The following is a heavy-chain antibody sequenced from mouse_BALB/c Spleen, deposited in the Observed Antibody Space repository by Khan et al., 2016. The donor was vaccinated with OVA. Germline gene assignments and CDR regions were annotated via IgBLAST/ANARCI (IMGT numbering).Heavy chain of an antibody. D-gene: IGHD1-3*01. Sequence: EVKLMESGAELVKSGATVKLSCKASGLNIKDTYMNWLKQWPEQGLEWIGRIDPTNGNTKYDQKFQGKATITADKSSNTAYLQLSSLTSEYTVVYYRARMAIKWGQGTTLTVSS. J-gene: IGHJ2*01. CDR3: ARMAIK. CDR1: GLNIKDTY. V-gene: IGHV14-3*02. CDR2: IDPTNGNT.